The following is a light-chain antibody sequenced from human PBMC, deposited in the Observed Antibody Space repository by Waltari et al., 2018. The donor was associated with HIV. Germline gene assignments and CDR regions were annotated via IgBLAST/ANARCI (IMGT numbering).Light chain of an antibody. V-gene: IGLV2-14*03. CDR3: GSYTTSGTYV. CDR2: DVT. CDR1: SSDIGGYKS. J-gene: IGLJ1*01. Sequence: SALTQPASVSGSPGQSITISCPGTSSDIGGYKSVSWYQQHPDKAPKLIIYDVTHRPSGVSSRFSGSKSGNTASLIISGLQAEDEGDYYCGSYTTSGTYVFGTGTKVSVL.